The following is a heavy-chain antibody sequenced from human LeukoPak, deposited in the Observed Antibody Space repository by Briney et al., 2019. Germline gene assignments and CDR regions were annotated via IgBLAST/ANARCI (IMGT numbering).Heavy chain of an antibody. CDR2: IDTSSTTM. V-gene: IGHV3-48*04. CDR3: ARDNWVDC. CDR1: GLTFSKYS. Sequence: GGSLRLSCAASGLTFSKYSMTWVRQAPGKGLEWVSFIDTSSTTMYYTDSVKGRFTISRDNAKNSLYLQMNGLKVEDTAIYYCARDNWVDCWGQGTLVTASS. J-gene: IGHJ5*01.